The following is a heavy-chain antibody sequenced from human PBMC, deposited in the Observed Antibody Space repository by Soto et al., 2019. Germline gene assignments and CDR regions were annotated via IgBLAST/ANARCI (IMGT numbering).Heavy chain of an antibody. CDR3: ASSYCSSTSCPDYFDY. CDR1: GFTFSDYY. CDR2: ISSSGSTI. Sequence: ESGGGLVKPGGSLRLSCAASGFTFSDYYMSWIRQAPGKGLEWVSYISSSGSTIYYADSVKGRFTISRDNAKNSLYLQMNSLRAEDTAVYYCASSYCSSTSCPDYFDYWGQGTLVTVSS. D-gene: IGHD2-2*01. J-gene: IGHJ4*02. V-gene: IGHV3-11*01.